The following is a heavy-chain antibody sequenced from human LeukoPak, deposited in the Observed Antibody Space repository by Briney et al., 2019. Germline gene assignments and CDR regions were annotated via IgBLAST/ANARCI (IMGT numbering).Heavy chain of an antibody. D-gene: IGHD3-22*01. CDR3: ARHRAGYYDSSGYYYSYFDY. CDR2: IYPGVSDT. CDR1: GYSFTSYW. V-gene: IGHV5-51*01. Sequence: GESLKISCKGSGYSFTSYWIGWVRQMPGKGLEWMGIIYPGVSDTRYSPSFQGQVTISADKSISTAYLQWSSLKASDTSMYYCARHRAGYYDSSGYYYSYFDYWGQGTLVTVSS. J-gene: IGHJ4*02.